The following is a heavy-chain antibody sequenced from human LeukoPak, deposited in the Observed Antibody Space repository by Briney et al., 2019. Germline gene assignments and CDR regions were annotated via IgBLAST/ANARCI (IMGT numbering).Heavy chain of an antibody. V-gene: IGHV1-2*02. CDR1: GYTFTGYY. Sequence: ASVKVSCKASGYTFTGYYMHWVRQAPGQGLEWMRWINPNSGGTNYAQKFQGRVTMTRDTSISTAYMELSRLRSDDTAVYYCARDAVAAADDWSDPWGQGTLVTVSS. D-gene: IGHD6-13*01. J-gene: IGHJ5*02. CDR3: ARDAVAAADDWSDP. CDR2: INPNSGGT.